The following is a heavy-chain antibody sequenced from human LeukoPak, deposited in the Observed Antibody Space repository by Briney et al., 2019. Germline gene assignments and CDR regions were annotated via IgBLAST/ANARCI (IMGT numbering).Heavy chain of an antibody. CDR2: IYPGDSDT. V-gene: IGHV5-51*01. J-gene: IGHJ4*02. CDR3: ARRSYDSSGYHLDY. Sequence: GESLKTSCKGSGYSFTSYWIGWVREMPGKGLEWMGIIYPGDSDTRYSPSFQRQVTISADKSISTAYLQWSSLKASDTAMYYCARRSYDSSGYHLDYWGQGTLVTVSS. CDR1: GYSFTSYW. D-gene: IGHD3-22*01.